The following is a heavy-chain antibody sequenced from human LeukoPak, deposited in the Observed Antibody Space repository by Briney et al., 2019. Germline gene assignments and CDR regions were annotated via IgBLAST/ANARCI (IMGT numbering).Heavy chain of an antibody. D-gene: IGHD4-17*01. V-gene: IGHV3-7*01. CDR1: GFTFCSFW. CDR3: ARELATVTSVFDY. J-gene: IGHJ4*02. CDR2: IKQDGSEK. Sequence: GSLRLSCAAPGFTFCSFWMRWGRQAPGKGLEWVANIKQDGSEKYYVDSVKGRFTISRDNAKNSLYLQMNSLRAEDTAVYYCARELATVTSVFDYWGQGTLVTVSS.